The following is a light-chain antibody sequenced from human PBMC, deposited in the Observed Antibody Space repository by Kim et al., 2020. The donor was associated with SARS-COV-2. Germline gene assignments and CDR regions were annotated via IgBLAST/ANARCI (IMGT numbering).Light chain of an antibody. V-gene: IGKV3-20*01. CDR3: QQYGSSPLT. CDR1: QSVSSSY. Sequence: SLGERATLSSRASQSVSSSYLAGYQQKPGQAPRLLIYGASSRATGIPDRFSGSGSGTDFTLTISRLEPEDCAVYYCQQYGSSPLTFGGGTKVDIK. CDR2: GAS. J-gene: IGKJ4*01.